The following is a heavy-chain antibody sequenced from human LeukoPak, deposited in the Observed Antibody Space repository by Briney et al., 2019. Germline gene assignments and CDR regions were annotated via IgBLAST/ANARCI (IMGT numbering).Heavy chain of an antibody. Sequence: SETLSLTCTVSGGSISSSSYYWGWIRQPPGKGLERIGSIYYSGSTYYNPSLKSRVTISVDTSKNQFSLKLSSVTAADTAVYYCARQMPYYYGSGSYCFDYWGQGTLVTVSS. CDR3: ARQMPYYYGSGSYCFDY. CDR1: GGSISSSSYY. J-gene: IGHJ4*02. D-gene: IGHD3-10*01. CDR2: IYYSGST. V-gene: IGHV4-39*01.